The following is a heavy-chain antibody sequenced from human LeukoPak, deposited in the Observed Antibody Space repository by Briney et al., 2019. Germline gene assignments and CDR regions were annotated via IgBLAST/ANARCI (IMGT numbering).Heavy chain of an antibody. CDR3: ARHKQRWLQRQSTYYYGMDV. Sequence: KPSETLSLTCSVSGYSISSGYYWGWIRQPPGKGLEWIASIYHSGSTYYNPSLKSRVTISVDMSKNQLSLKMSSVTAADTAVYYCARHKQRWLQRQSTYYYGMDVWGQGTTVTVSS. J-gene: IGHJ6*02. CDR1: GYSISSGYY. D-gene: IGHD5-24*01. CDR2: IYHSGST. V-gene: IGHV4-38-2*02.